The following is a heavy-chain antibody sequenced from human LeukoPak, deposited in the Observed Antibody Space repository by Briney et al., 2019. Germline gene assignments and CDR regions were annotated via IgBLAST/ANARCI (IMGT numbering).Heavy chain of an antibody. CDR2: IDWDDDK. CDR1: GFSLSTRGMC. CDR3: ARIGYYDSSGYNDY. D-gene: IGHD3-22*01. V-gene: IGHV2-70*11. Sequence: ESGPTLVNPTQTLTLTCTFSGFSLSTRGMCVSWIRQPPGKALEWLARIDWDDDKYYSTSLKTRLTISKDTSKNQVVLTMTNMDPVDTATYYCARIGYYDSSGYNDYWGQGTLVTVSS. J-gene: IGHJ4*02.